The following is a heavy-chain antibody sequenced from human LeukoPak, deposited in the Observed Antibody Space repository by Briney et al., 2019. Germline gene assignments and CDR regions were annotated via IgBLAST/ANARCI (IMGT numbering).Heavy chain of an antibody. D-gene: IGHD3-10*01. CDR3: ARHKPTGSYPLEL. Sequence: SETLSLTCTVSGGSISGYYWSWLRQPPGKGLEWIGHIYYTGSTNYNPSLRSRLTISLDTSTSQFSLRLSSVTAAGTAVYYCARHKPTGSYPLELWGQGTLVTVSS. CDR1: GGSISGYY. CDR2: IYYTGST. V-gene: IGHV4-59*08. J-gene: IGHJ4*02.